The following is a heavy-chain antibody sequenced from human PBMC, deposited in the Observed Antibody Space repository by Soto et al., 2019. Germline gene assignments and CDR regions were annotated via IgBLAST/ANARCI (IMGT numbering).Heavy chain of an antibody. V-gene: IGHV4-31*01. J-gene: IGHJ6*02. CDR1: GGSISSGGYY. Sequence: QVQLQESGPGLVKPSQTLSLTCTVSGGSISSGGYYWSWIRQHPGKGLEWIGYIYYSGSTYYNPSLKSQVTVSVDTSKNQFSLKLRSVTAADTAVYYCARVAIVVVPAAIAGMDVWGQGTTVTVSS. D-gene: IGHD2-2*01. CDR3: ARVAIVVVPAAIAGMDV. CDR2: IYYSGST.